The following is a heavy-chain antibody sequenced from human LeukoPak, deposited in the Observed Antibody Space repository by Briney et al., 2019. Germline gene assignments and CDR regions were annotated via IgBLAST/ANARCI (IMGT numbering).Heavy chain of an antibody. Sequence: SQTLSLTCTVSGGSISSGDYYWSWIRQPPGKGLEWIGYIYYSGSTYYNPPLKSRVTISVDTSKNQFSLKLSSVTAADTAVYYCARAITMVRGANPKWFDPWGQGTLVTVSS. CDR2: IYYSGST. J-gene: IGHJ5*02. V-gene: IGHV4-30-4*01. D-gene: IGHD3-10*01. CDR3: ARAITMVRGANPKWFDP. CDR1: GGSISSGDYY.